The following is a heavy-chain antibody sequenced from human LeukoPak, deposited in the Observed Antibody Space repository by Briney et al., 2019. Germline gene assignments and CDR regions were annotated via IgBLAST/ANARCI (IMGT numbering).Heavy chain of an antibody. V-gene: IGHV4-39*02. CDR2: IHSSGGS. CDR1: GVSISSSNSY. J-gene: IGHJ4*02. D-gene: IGHD2-8*01. CDR3: SRENGAFSPFGY. Sequence: SATLSLTCIVSGVSISSSNSYWGWIRQPPGQGLDWIGSIHSSGGSYYSPSLTSRVTISVDTSKSQFSLRLKSVTAADTAVYYCSRENGAFSPFGYWGQGTLVTVPS.